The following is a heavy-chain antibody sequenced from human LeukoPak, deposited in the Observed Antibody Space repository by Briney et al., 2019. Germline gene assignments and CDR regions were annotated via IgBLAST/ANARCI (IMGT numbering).Heavy chain of an antibody. CDR3: ARAAHYYDSGAFLPEAFDV. Sequence: KSGGSLRLSCAASGFTFSDYYMSWIRQAPGKGLEWVSYISSSGSTIYYADSVKGRFTISRDNAKNSLYLQMNSLRVEDTAVYYCARAAHYYDSGAFLPEAFDVWGQGTMVTVSS. J-gene: IGHJ3*01. CDR1: GFTFSDYY. V-gene: IGHV3-11*04. CDR2: ISSSGSTI. D-gene: IGHD3-22*01.